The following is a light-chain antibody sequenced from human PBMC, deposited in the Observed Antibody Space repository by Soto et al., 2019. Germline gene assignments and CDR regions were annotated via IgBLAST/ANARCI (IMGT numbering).Light chain of an antibody. Sequence: EIVLTQSPGTLSLSPGERATLSGRASQSVSSSYLAWYQQKPGQAPRLLIYGASSRATGIPDRFSGSGSGTDFTLTISRLEPEDFAVYYCQQYGSLFTFGPGTKVDIK. CDR1: QSVSSSY. V-gene: IGKV3-20*01. CDR2: GAS. CDR3: QQYGSLFT. J-gene: IGKJ3*01.